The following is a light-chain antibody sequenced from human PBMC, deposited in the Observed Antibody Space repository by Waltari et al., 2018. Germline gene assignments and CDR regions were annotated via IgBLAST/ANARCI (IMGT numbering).Light chain of an antibody. V-gene: IGLV2-14*03. Sequence: QSALTQPASVSGSPGQSIPISCTGTSSDFGGYNYVSWYQQHPGKAPKLMLYDVSNRPSGVSNRFSGSKSGNTASLTISGLQAEDEADYYCSSYTSSSTDVFGTGTKVTVL. J-gene: IGLJ1*01. CDR3: SSYTSSSTDV. CDR1: SSDFGGYNY. CDR2: DVS.